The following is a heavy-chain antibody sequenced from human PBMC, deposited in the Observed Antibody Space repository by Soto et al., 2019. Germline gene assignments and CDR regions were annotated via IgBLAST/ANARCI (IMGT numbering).Heavy chain of an antibody. Sequence: GGSLRLSXAASGFTFSSYAMSWVRQAPGKALEWVSAISGSGRSTYYADSVKGRFTISRDNSKNTLYLQMNSLRAEDTAVYYCPKDPHRGGNYYFFYFDYWGQGTLVTVSS. D-gene: IGHD2-21*02. CDR1: GFTFSSYA. CDR3: PKDPHRGGNYYFFYFDY. J-gene: IGHJ4*02. V-gene: IGHV3-23*01. CDR2: ISGSGRST.